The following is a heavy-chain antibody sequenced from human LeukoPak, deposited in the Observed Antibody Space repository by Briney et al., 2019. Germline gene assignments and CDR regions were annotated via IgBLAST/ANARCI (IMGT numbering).Heavy chain of an antibody. D-gene: IGHD1-26*01. CDR2: ISAYNGNT. Sequence: ASVKVSCKASGYTFTSYGISWVRQAPGQGLEWMGWISAYNGNTNYAQKLQGRVTMTTDTSTSTAYMELRGLRSDDTAVYYCARVSALVGATVYWGQGTLVTVSS. V-gene: IGHV1-18*01. CDR3: ARVSALVGATVY. CDR1: GYTFTSYG. J-gene: IGHJ4*02.